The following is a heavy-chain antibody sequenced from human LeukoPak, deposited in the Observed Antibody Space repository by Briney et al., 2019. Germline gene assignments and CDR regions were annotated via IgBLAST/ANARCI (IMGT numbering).Heavy chain of an antibody. CDR2: ISSSGSTI. D-gene: IGHD3-10*01. J-gene: IGHJ3*02. CDR3: ATHELKDAFDI. CDR1: GFTFSSYW. Sequence: GGSLRLSCAASGFTFSSYWMSWVRQAPGKGLEWVSYISSSGSTIYYADSVKGRFTISRDNAKNSLYLQMNSLRAEDTAVYYCATHELKDAFDIWGQGTMVTVSS. V-gene: IGHV3-48*04.